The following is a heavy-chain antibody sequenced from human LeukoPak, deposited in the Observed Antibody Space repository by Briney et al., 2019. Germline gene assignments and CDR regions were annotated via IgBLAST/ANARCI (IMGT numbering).Heavy chain of an antibody. D-gene: IGHD2-2*01. Sequence: GGSLRLSCAASGFTFSIYGMHWVRQAPRKGLEWVAVISYDGSNKYYADSVKGRFTISRDNSKNTLYLQMNSLRAEDTAVYYCAKENCSSTSCYLDGYSSSWVYWGQGTLVTVSS. J-gene: IGHJ4*02. CDR1: GFTFSIYG. CDR3: AKENCSSTSCYLDGYSSSWVY. V-gene: IGHV3-30*18. CDR2: ISYDGSNK.